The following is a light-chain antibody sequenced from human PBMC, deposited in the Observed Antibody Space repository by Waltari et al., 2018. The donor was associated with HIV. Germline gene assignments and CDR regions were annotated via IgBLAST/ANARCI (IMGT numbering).Light chain of an antibody. V-gene: IGLV2-8*01. Sequence: QSALTQPPSASGSPGQSVTIPCTGTSSDVGGYNFVPCYQQHPGKAPKLLIFEATKRPSGVPDRFSGSKSGNTASLTVSGLQAEDEADYYCSSYAGSSTLMFGGGTRVTV. CDR3: SSYAGSSTLM. CDR2: EAT. J-gene: IGLJ3*02. CDR1: SSDVGGYNF.